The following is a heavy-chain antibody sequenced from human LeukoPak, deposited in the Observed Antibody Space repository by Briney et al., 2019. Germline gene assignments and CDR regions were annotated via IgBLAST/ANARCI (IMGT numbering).Heavy chain of an antibody. J-gene: IGHJ4*02. CDR2: IRYDGSNK. Sequence: GGSLRLSCAASGFTFSSYGMHWVRQAPGKGLEWVAFIRYDGSNKYYADSVKGRFTISRDNSKNTLYLQMNSLRAEDTAVYCCAKDRGVVVPAAILDDYWGQGTLVTVSS. V-gene: IGHV3-30*02. D-gene: IGHD2-2*02. CDR1: GFTFSSYG. CDR3: AKDRGVVVPAAILDDY.